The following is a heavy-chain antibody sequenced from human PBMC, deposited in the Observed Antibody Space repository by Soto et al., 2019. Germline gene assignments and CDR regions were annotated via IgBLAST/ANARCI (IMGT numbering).Heavy chain of an antibody. J-gene: IGHJ3*02. V-gene: IGHV3-23*01. CDR3: AKDTSSIAARSDAFDI. CDR2: ISGSGGST. Sequence: GGSLRLSCAASGFTFSSYAMSWVRQAPGKGLEWVSAISGSGGSTYYADSVKGRFTISRDNSKNTLYLQMNSLRAEDTTVYYCAKDTSSIAARSDAFDIWGQGTIVTVSS. D-gene: IGHD6-6*01. CDR1: GFTFSSYA.